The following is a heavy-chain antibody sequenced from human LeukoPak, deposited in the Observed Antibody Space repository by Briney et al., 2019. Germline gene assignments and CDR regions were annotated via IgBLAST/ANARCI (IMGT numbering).Heavy chain of an antibody. CDR3: ARSMTTVTRYYYYGMDV. CDR1: AGTISSNH. J-gene: IGHJ6*02. Sequence: SETLSCTSSVYAGTISSNHWSWIRQPPGKGLEWIGYIYYSGSTNYNPSLKSRVTISVDTSKNQVSLKLSSVTAADTAVYYCARSMTTVTRYYYYGMDVWGQGTTVTVSS. D-gene: IGHD4-17*01. V-gene: IGHV4-59*08. CDR2: IYYSGST.